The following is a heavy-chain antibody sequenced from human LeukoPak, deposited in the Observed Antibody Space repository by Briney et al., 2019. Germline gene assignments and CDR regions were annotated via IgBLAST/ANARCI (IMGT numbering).Heavy chain of an antibody. Sequence: GGSLRLSCAASGFTFSSYWMSWVRQAPGKGLEWVANIKQDGSEKYYVDSVKGRFTISRDNAKNSLYLQMNSLRAEDTAVYYCARDPPRDFWSGYLDYWGQGTLVTVSS. CDR2: IKQDGSEK. V-gene: IGHV3-7*01. CDR1: GFTFSSYW. J-gene: IGHJ4*02. CDR3: ARDPPRDFWSGYLDY. D-gene: IGHD3-3*01.